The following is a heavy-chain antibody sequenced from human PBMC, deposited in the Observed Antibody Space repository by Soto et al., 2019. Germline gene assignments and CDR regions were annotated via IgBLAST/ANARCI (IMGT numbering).Heavy chain of an antibody. CDR1: GLTFSSYS. J-gene: IGHJ6*02. CDR2: ISSSSSTI. CDR3: ARGAAAVPSYGMDV. V-gene: IGHV3-48*02. D-gene: IGHD6-13*01. Sequence: GGSLRLSCAASGLTFSSYSMNWVRQAPGKGLEWVSYISSSSSTIYYADSVKGRFTISRDNAKNSLYLQMNSLRDEDTAVYYCARGAAAVPSYGMDVWGQGTTVTVSS.